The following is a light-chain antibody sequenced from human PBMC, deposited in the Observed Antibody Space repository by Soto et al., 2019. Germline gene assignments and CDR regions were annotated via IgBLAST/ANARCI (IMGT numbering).Light chain of an antibody. V-gene: IGKV1-5*01. Sequence: DIQMTQCRSTLYESVGDTVTIPCRACQTISGWLDWYQPRPGKAPELLIYDASSLESGVPSRCSGSGSGTDFTLTISSLQSEDFAVYYCQHSTTWTFGQGTKVDIK. CDR1: QTISGW. CDR3: QHSTTWT. J-gene: IGKJ1*01. CDR2: DAS.